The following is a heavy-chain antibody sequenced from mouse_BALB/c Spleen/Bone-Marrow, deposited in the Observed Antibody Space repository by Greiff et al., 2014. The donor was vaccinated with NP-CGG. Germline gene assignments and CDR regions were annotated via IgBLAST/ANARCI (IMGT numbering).Heavy chain of an antibody. J-gene: IGHJ4*01. D-gene: IGHD6-1*01. CDR3: TRRSLLSDYYALDY. CDR1: GYTFTSLY. V-gene: IGHV1S81*02. Sequence: QVQLQQSGAELVKPGASVKLSCKASGYTFTSLYMYWVKQRPGQGLEWIGDINPSNGGTNFNEKFRKKATLTVDTSSSTAYMEFSSLTSEDSAVYYCTRRSLLSDYYALDYWGQGTSVTVSS. CDR2: INPSNGGT.